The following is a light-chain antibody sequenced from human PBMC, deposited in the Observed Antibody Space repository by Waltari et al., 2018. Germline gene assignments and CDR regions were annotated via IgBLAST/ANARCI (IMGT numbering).Light chain of an antibody. Sequence: DIQMTQSPSSLSASVGDRVTITCRASQSISTYLSWYQQKPGKAPKFLIYAASSLQSGVPSRFGGSGSGTDFTLTISSLQAEDVAVYYCQQYYSSPITFGQGTRLEIK. CDR2: AAS. J-gene: IGKJ5*01. CDR1: QSISTY. V-gene: IGKV1-39*01. CDR3: QQYYSSPIT.